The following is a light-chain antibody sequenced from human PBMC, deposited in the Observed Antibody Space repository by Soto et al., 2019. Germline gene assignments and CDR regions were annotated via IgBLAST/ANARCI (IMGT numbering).Light chain of an antibody. CDR1: QGISTF. CDR3: QQYDSFSVT. J-gene: IGKJ5*01. Sequence: DIQLTQSPSFLSASVGDRVTITCRASQGISTFLAWYQQKPGTAPKLLIYSASTLQNGVPSRFSGSGSGTEFRLTISAMQPDDFATYYCQQYDSFSVTFGQGTRLEIK. CDR2: SAS. V-gene: IGKV1-9*01.